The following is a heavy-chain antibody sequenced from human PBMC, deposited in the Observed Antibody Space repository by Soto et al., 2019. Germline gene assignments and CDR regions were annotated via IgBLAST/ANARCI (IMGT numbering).Heavy chain of an antibody. CDR2: ISFSDGGT. Sequence: GSLRLSCAASGFTSSSYAMTWVRQAPGKGLEWVSSISFSDGGTYYADSVKGRLTISRDNSKNTLFLQMNSLRVEDTAVYYCVKDDRILGRRYFDLWGRGTLVTVSS. CDR3: VKDDRILGRRYFDL. CDR1: GFTSSSYA. J-gene: IGHJ2*01. D-gene: IGHD2-15*01. V-gene: IGHV3-23*01.